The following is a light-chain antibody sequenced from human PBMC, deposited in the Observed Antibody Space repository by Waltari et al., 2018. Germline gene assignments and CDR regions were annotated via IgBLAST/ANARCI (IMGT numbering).Light chain of an antibody. CDR3: QQYYGSPLT. Sequence: DIVMTQSPDSLAVSLGERATINCMSSQGVLSSSNNKNYLAWYQQKPGPPPKLLIYWASTRESGVPDRCSGGGSGTDFTLTISSLQAEDVAVYYCQQYYGSPLTFGGWTKVEIK. CDR1: QGVLSSSNNKNY. J-gene: IGKJ4*01. CDR2: WAS. V-gene: IGKV4-1*01.